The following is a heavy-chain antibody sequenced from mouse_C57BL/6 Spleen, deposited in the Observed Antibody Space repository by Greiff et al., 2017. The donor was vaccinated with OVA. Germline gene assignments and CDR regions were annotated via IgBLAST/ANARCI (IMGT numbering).Heavy chain of an antibody. Sequence: EVQLQQSGPELVKPGASVKISCKASGYSFTGYYMNWVKQSPEQSFEWIGEINPSTGGTTYNQKFKAKATLTVDKSSSTAYMQLKSLTSEDSAVYYCARGTYDYDDSRFAYWGQGTMLTVSA. CDR3: ARGTYDYDDSRFAY. V-gene: IGHV1-42*01. CDR2: INPSTGGT. CDR1: GYSFTGYY. D-gene: IGHD2-4*01. J-gene: IGHJ3*01.